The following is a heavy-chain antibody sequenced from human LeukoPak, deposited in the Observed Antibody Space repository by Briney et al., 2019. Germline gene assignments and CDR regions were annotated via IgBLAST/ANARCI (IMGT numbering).Heavy chain of an antibody. CDR1: GFTFSSYG. V-gene: IGHV3-30*02. J-gene: IGHJ4*02. D-gene: IGHD6-6*01. CDR2: IRYDGSNK. Sequence: GGSLRLSCAASGFTFSSYGMHWVRQAPGKGLEWVAFIRYDGSNKYYADSVKGRFTISRDNSKNTLYLQMNSLRAEDTAVYYCAREGDQLVRSSGLGYWGQGTLVTVSS. CDR3: AREGDQLVRSSGLGY.